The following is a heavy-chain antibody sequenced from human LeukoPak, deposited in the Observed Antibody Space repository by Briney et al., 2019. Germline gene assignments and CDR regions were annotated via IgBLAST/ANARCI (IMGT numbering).Heavy chain of an antibody. J-gene: IGHJ4*02. V-gene: IGHV3-21*01. CDR2: ISTSSSYI. CDR1: GFTFSTYT. Sequence: GGSLRLSCAASGFTFSTYTMNWVRQAPGKGLEWVSSISTSSSYIYYADSVKGRFTISRDNAKNSLYLQMNSLRAEDTAVYYCARRLGGGDCYWNYWGQGTLVTVSS. CDR3: ARRLGGGDCYWNY. D-gene: IGHD2-21*02.